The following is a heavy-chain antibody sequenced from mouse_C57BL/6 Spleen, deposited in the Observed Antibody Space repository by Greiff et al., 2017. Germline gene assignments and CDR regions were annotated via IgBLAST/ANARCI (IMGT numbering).Heavy chain of an antibody. CDR2: IRLKSDNYAT. CDR1: GFTFSDYW. Sequence: VQLKESGGGLVQPGGSMKLSCIASGFTFSDYWMNWVRQSPDKGLEWVAQIRLKSDNYATHYAESVKGRFTISRDDSKSSVYLQMNNLRAEDTGIYYCTGETGTNYWGQGTTLTVSS. D-gene: IGHD3-3*01. CDR3: TGETGTNY. V-gene: IGHV6-3*01. J-gene: IGHJ2*01.